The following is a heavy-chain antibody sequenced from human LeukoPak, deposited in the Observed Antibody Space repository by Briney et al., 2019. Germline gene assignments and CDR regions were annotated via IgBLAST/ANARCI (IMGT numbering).Heavy chain of an antibody. CDR1: GGSIDSFY. Sequence: SETLSLTCTVSGGSIDSFYWSWIRQSAGKGLEWIGRIYTSGSTNYNPSLKSRVTISVDTSKNQFSLKLNSVTAADTAVYYCARSGSGYLRYYFDYWGQGTLVTVSS. CDR2: IYTSGST. V-gene: IGHV4-4*07. J-gene: IGHJ4*02. D-gene: IGHD5-12*01. CDR3: ARSGSGYLRYYFDY.